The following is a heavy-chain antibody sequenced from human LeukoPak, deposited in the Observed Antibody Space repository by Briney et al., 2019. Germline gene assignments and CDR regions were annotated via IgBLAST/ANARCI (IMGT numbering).Heavy chain of an antibody. CDR3: VRDGDDYNFDY. D-gene: IGHD5-24*01. J-gene: IGHJ4*02. Sequence: GGSLTLSCAASGFTFSNYWMRWVRQAPGKGLVWVSRVKGDGTFTNYADSVMGRFTISRDNAKYTLYLQMHSLRAEDTAIYYCVRDGDDYNFDYWGQGSLVTVSS. V-gene: IGHV3-74*01. CDR2: VKGDGTFT. CDR1: GFTFSNYW.